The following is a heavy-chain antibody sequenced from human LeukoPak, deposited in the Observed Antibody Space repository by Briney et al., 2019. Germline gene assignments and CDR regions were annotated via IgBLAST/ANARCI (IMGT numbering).Heavy chain of an antibody. V-gene: IGHV4-31*01. J-gene: IGHJ4*02. CDR2: IYDSGST. CDR3: ARYYDSSVSYRYFYY. D-gene: IGHD3-22*01. Sequence: SETLSLTCTVSGGSISSGVYYWSWIRQHPGKGLDWIGYIYDSGSTYYNPYPNIQVNISVDTSKNKFSLTLSSVTAADTAVYYCARYYDSSVSYRYFYYWGQGTLVPVST. CDR1: GGSISSGVYY.